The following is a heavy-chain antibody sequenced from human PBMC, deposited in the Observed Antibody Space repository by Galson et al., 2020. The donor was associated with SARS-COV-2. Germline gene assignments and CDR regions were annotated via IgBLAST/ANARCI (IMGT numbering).Heavy chain of an antibody. CDR3: ARQGYHTIDS. V-gene: IGHV4-39*01. CDR2: IHYSGRT. J-gene: IGHJ4*02. D-gene: IGHD5-18*01. CDR1: GDSISSSSYY. Sequence: SQTLSLTCTVSGDSISSSSYYWGWIRQPPGKGLEWIASIHYSGRTYYNPSLKSRVTISVDTSKNQFSPKVSSVTAADTAVYYCARQGYHTIDSWGQGTLVTVSS.